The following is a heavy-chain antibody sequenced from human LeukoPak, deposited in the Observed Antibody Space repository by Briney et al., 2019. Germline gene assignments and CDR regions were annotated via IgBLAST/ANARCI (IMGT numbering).Heavy chain of an antibody. CDR2: FYPEDGET. J-gene: IGHJ4*02. CDR3: ATDYIVGATSKPQFDY. V-gene: IGHV1-24*01. CDR1: GYTLTELS. D-gene: IGHD1-26*01. Sequence: ASVKVSCKVSGYTLTELSMHWVRQAPGKGLEWMGGFYPEDGETIYAQKFQGRVTMTEDTSTDTAYMELSSLRSEDTAVYHCATDYIVGATSKPQFDYWGQGTLVTVSS.